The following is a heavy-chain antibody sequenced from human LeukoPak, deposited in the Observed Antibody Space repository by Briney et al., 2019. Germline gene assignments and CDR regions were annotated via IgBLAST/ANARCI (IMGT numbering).Heavy chain of an antibody. D-gene: IGHD2-15*01. CDR2: IYHSGST. Sequence: SETLSLTCAVSGYSISSGYYWGWIRQPPGKGLEWIGSIYHSGSTYYNPSLKSRVTISVDTSKNQFSLKLGSVTAADTAVYYCARHKTRYCSGGSCYPDAFDIWGQGTMVTVSS. CDR3: ARHKTRYCSGGSCYPDAFDI. CDR1: GYSISSGYY. V-gene: IGHV4-38-2*01. J-gene: IGHJ3*02.